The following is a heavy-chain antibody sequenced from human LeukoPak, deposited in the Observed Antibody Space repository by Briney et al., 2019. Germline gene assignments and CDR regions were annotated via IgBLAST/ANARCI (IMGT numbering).Heavy chain of an antibody. J-gene: IGHJ4*02. CDR2: ISSRSSYI. CDR3: ARQGKAVAGGFDY. CDR1: GFSFTFYS. D-gene: IGHD6-19*01. Sequence: GGSLRLSCAASGFSFTFYSMNWVRQAPGKGLEWVSSISSRSSYIYDADSLKGRFTISRDNAKNSLYLQMNSLRAEDTAVYYCARQGKAVAGGFDYWGQGTLVTVSS. V-gene: IGHV3-21*01.